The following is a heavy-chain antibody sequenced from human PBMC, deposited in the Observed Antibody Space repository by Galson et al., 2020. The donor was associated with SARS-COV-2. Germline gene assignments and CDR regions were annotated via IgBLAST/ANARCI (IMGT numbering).Heavy chain of an antibody. CDR2: IYHSGST. D-gene: IGHD2-2*01. CDR1: GYSISSGYY. Sequence: SETLSLTCAVSGYSISSGYYWGWIRQPPGKGLEWIGSIYHSGSTYYNPSLKSRVTISVDTSKNQFSLKLSSVTAADTAVYYCARAALYCSSTSCYSQGWFDPWGQGTLVTFSS. V-gene: IGHV4-38-2*01. J-gene: IGHJ5*02. CDR3: ARAALYCSSTSCYSQGWFDP.